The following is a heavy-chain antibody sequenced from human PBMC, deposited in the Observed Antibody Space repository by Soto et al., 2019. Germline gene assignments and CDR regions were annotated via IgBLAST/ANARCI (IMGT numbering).Heavy chain of an antibody. V-gene: IGHV1-18*04. Sequence: QVQLVQSGAEVKKPGASVKVSCKASGYTFTSYNITWVRQAPGQGLEWMGWISAYNGNTNYAQKVQGRVTMTTDTSASTAYRDLRSRGSDATAVYYCARGPIAVAGTNWFDPWGQGTLVTVPS. D-gene: IGHD6-19*01. CDR1: GYTFTSYN. CDR3: ARGPIAVAGTNWFDP. J-gene: IGHJ5*02. CDR2: ISAYNGNT.